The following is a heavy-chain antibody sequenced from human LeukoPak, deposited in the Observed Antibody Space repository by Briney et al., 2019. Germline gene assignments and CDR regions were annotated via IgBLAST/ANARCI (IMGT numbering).Heavy chain of an antibody. Sequence: PSETLSLTCTVSGGSFSGYYWSWIRQPAEKGLEWIGRIYTSGTTNYNPSLKSRVTMSVDTSKNQFSLKLSSVTAADTAVYYCARGFCSNTRCYKEMATILPDYWGQGALVTVSS. CDR2: IYTSGTT. J-gene: IGHJ4*02. CDR3: ARGFCSNTRCYKEMATILPDY. CDR1: GGSFSGYY. D-gene: IGHD2-2*02. V-gene: IGHV4-4*07.